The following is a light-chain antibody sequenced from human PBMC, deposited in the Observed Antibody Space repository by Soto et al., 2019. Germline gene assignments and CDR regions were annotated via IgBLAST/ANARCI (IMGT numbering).Light chain of an antibody. V-gene: IGKV3-11*01. Sequence: DTVWTQPHAKISLSPGERATLSCRTSQSVGTYLAWYQHKPGQGPRLLISGASNRATGIPARFSGSGSGTDFTLTISSLEPEDFAVYYCQQRKSWPPTFGGGTKVDIK. J-gene: IGKJ4*01. CDR1: QSVGTY. CDR2: GAS. CDR3: QQRKSWPPT.